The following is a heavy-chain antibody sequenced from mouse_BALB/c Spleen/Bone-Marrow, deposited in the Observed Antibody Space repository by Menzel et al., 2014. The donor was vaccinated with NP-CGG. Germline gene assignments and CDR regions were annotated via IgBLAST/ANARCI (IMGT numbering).Heavy chain of an antibody. D-gene: IGHD2-1*01. Sequence: VQLQQSGAELAKPGASVKMSCKASGYTFTSYWMHWVKPRPGQGLEWIGYINPSTGYTDYNQKFNDKATLTADKSSSTAYMQLSSLTSKDSAVYYCARGNLLYAMDYWGQGTSVTVSS. V-gene: IGHV1-7*01. CDR1: GYTFTSYW. CDR3: ARGNLLYAMDY. J-gene: IGHJ4*01. CDR2: INPSTGYT.